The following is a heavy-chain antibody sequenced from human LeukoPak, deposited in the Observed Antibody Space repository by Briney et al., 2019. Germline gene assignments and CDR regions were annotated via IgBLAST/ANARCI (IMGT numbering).Heavy chain of an antibody. CDR3: AKDGGSGWYEATYPLYDY. V-gene: IGHV3-9*01. CDR2: ISWNSGSI. D-gene: IGHD6-19*01. J-gene: IGHJ4*02. Sequence: GRSLRLSCAASGFTFDDYAMHWVRQAPGKGLEWVSGISWNSGSIGYADSVKGRFTISRDNAKNSLYLQMNSLRAEDTALYYCAKDGGSGWYEATYPLYDYWGQGTLVTVSS. CDR1: GFTFDDYA.